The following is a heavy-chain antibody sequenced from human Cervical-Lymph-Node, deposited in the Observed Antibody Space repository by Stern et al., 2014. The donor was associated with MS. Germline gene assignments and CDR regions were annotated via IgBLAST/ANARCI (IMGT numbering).Heavy chain of an antibody. D-gene: IGHD3-3*01. V-gene: IGHV2-26*01. J-gene: IGHJ4*02. CDR1: GFSLSVGAMG. Sequence: QVTLKESGPELVKPTETLRLTCTVSGFSLSVGAMGGSWLVQPPGKALDWLANIFSNDEKSYNTSLRSRLTISKDTSTSQVVLTLTNVDPVDTGTYYCARIRTRSTWPRYLDYWGQGTLVTVSS. CDR3: ARIRTRSTWPRYLDY. CDR2: IFSNDEK.